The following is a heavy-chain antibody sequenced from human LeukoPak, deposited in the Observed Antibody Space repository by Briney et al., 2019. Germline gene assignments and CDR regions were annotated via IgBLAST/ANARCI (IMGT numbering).Heavy chain of an antibody. V-gene: IGHV3-33*01. CDR3: ARSNGGDSTGCFDL. D-gene: IGHD4-23*01. CDR2: IWYDGSNQ. Sequence: GRSLRLSCAASGFAFNSYGTHWVRQAPGKGLEWVALIWYDGSNQDYIDSVKGRFTISRDNSKNTLYLQMSSLRADDAAVYYCARSNGGDSTGCFDLWGRGTLVTVSS. J-gene: IGHJ2*01. CDR1: GFAFNSYG.